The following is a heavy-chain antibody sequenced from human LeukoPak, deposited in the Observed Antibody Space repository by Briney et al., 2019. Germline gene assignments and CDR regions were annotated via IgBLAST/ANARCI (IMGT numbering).Heavy chain of an antibody. CDR2: IDWDDDK. CDR3: ARTQSRGARWGAFDY. Sequence: SGPALVKPTQTLTLTGTFSGFSLSTSGVCMSWIRRPPGKALEWLARIDWDDDKYYSTSLKTRLTISNDTSKNQVVLTKTNMDPVDTATYYCARTQSRGARWGAFDYWGQGTLVTVSS. J-gene: IGHJ4*02. D-gene: IGHD3-22*01. CDR1: GFSLSTSGVC. V-gene: IGHV2-70*11.